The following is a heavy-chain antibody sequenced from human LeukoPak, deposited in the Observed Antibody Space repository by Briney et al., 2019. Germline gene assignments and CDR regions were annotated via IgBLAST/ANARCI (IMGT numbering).Heavy chain of an antibody. J-gene: IGHJ5*02. D-gene: IGHD3-10*01. V-gene: IGHV3-23*01. Sequence: GGSLRLYCAASGFTFSSYAMSWVRQASGKGLEWVSAISGSGGSTYYADSVKGRFTISRDNSKNTLYLQMNSLRAEDTAVYYCAKDFRFGELLNNWFDPWGQGTLVTVSS. CDR2: ISGSGGST. CDR1: GFTFSSYA. CDR3: AKDFRFGELLNNWFDP.